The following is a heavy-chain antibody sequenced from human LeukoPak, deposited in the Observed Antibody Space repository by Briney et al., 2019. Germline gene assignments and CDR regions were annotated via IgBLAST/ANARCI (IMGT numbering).Heavy chain of an antibody. V-gene: IGHV3-9*01. Sequence: GGSLRLSCAASGFTFDDYAMHWVRQAPGKGLEWVSGISWNSGSIGYADSVKGRFTISRDNAKNSLYLQMNSLRAEDTAVYYCARDDDSSGYYYLDNWGQGTLVTVSS. CDR2: ISWNSGSI. CDR1: GFTFDDYA. CDR3: ARDDDSSGYYYLDN. D-gene: IGHD3-22*01. J-gene: IGHJ4*02.